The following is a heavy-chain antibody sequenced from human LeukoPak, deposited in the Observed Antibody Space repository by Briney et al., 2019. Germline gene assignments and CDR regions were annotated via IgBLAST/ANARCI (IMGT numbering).Heavy chain of an antibody. Sequence: ASVKVSCKASGGTFSSYAISWVRQAPGQGLEWMGRIIPILGIANYAQKFQGSVTITTDESTSTAYMELSSLRSEDTAVYYCARSVVVVPAPTEIPQYNWFAPWGQETLVTVPS. V-gene: IGHV1-69*04. J-gene: IGHJ5*02. D-gene: IGHD2-2*01. CDR2: IIPILGIA. CDR1: GGTFSSYA. CDR3: ARSVVVVPAPTEIPQYNWFAP.